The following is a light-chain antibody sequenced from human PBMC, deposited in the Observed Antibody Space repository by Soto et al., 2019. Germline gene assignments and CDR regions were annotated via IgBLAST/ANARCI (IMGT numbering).Light chain of an antibody. J-gene: IGKJ2*01. Sequence: EIVLTQSPGTLSLSPGERATLSCRASQSVSSSYLAWYQQKPGQAPRLLIYGASSRTTGIPDRFSGSGSGTDFTLTISRLEPEDFAVYYCQQYGSSPVTFGQGTKLEIK. CDR1: QSVSSSY. CDR3: QQYGSSPVT. V-gene: IGKV3-20*01. CDR2: GAS.